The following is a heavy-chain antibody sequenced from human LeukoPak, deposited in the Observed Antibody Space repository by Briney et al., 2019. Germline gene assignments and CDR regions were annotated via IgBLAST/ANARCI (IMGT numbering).Heavy chain of an antibody. D-gene: IGHD5-24*01. V-gene: IGHV3-30*01. J-gene: IGHJ4*02. Sequence: GGSLRLSCAVSEFSFSHFAMHWVRQALGKGLEWLAVVSSHGNDGYYADSVKGRFTISRNNTKSTLYLQIDSLRPDDTAIYYCTRDASNFNDFDYWGQGTLVTVSS. CDR2: VSSHGNDG. CDR3: TRDASNFNDFDY. CDR1: EFSFSHFA.